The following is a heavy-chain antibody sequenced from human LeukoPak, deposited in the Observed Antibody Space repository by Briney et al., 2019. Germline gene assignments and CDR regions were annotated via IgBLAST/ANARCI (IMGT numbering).Heavy chain of an antibody. Sequence: GGSLRLSCAASGFTFSSYAMHWVRQAPGKGLEWVAVISYDGSNKYYADSVKGRFTISRDNSKNTLYLQMNSLRAEDTAVYYCANPPYGSGSYPWGQGTLVTVSS. J-gene: IGHJ5*02. CDR1: GFTFSSYA. CDR3: ANPPYGSGSYP. V-gene: IGHV3-30-3*01. CDR2: ISYDGSNK. D-gene: IGHD3-10*01.